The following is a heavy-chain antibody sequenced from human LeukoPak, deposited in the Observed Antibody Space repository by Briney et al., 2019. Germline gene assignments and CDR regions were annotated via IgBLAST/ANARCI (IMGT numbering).Heavy chain of an antibody. J-gene: IGHJ5*02. V-gene: IGHV4-4*07. CDR3: ARVAYGSSWFDP. CDR1: GDSLSSSY. CDR2: IYTSGYT. D-gene: IGHD2-2*01. Sequence: NPSETLSLTCTVSGDSLSSSYWSWVRQPAGKGLEWIGRIYTSGYTNYNPSLKSRVTMSVDTSKNQFSLKLTSVTDADAAVYYCARVAYGSSWFDPWGQGTLVIVSS.